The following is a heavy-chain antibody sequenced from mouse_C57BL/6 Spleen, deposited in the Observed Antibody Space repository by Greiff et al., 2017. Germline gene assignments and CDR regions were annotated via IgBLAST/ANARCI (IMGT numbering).Heavy chain of an antibody. CDR1: GFTFSSYT. CDR3: TRLTGRDYFDY. D-gene: IGHD4-1*01. Sequence: EVQLVESGGGLVKPGGSLKLSCAASGFTFSSYTMSWVRQTPEKRLEWVATISGGGGNTYYTDNVQGRFTISRDNAKNTLYLQMSSLRYEDTALYYCTRLTGRDYFDYWGQGTTLTVSS. J-gene: IGHJ2*01. CDR2: ISGGGGNT. V-gene: IGHV5-9*01.